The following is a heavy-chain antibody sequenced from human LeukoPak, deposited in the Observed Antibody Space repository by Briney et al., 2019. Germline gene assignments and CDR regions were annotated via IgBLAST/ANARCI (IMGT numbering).Heavy chain of an antibody. CDR3: ARSLIADGAFDI. V-gene: IGHV3-21*01. J-gene: IGHJ3*02. CDR2: ISSSGSYI. CDR1: GFTFTSYT. D-gene: IGHD2-21*01. Sequence: GGSLRLSCAASGFTFTSYTMNWVRRAPGKGLEWVSDISSSGSYIDYADSVKGRFTISRDNAKNSLFLQMNSLRAEDTAVYYCARSLIADGAFDIWGQGTMATVSS.